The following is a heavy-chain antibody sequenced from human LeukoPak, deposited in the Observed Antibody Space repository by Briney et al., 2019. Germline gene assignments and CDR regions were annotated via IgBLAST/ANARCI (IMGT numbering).Heavy chain of an antibody. CDR1: GYTFTSYY. V-gene: IGHV1-46*01. J-gene: IGHJ6*03. CDR2: INPSGGST. D-gene: IGHD3-16*01. Sequence: GASVKVSCKASGYTFTSYYMHWVRQAPGQGLEWMGLINPSGGSTSYAQKFQGRVTMTRDMSTSTVYMELSSLRSEDTAVYYCARGGPEDSDYYYYYYMDVWGKGTTVTVSS. CDR3: ARGGPEDSDYYYYYYMDV.